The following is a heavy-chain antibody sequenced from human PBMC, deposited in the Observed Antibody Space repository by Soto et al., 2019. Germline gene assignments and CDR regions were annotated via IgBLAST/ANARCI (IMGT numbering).Heavy chain of an antibody. Sequence: GGSLRLSCAASGFTFSSYAMSWVRQAPGKGLEWVSAISGSGGSTYYADSVKGRFTISRDNSKNTLYPQMNSLRAEDTAVYYCAKTPSDYGDYDYWGQGTLVTVSS. CDR2: ISGSGGST. CDR1: GFTFSSYA. D-gene: IGHD4-17*01. J-gene: IGHJ4*02. CDR3: AKTPSDYGDYDY. V-gene: IGHV3-23*01.